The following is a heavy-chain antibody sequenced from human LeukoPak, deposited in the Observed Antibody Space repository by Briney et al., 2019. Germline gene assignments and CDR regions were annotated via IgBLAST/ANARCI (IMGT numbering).Heavy chain of an antibody. D-gene: IGHD4-17*01. CDR1: GFTFSSYG. CDR3: ARDRGDYGNWFDP. CDR2: IWYDGSNK. Sequence: GGSLRLSSAASGFTFSSYGMHWVRQAPGKGLEWVAVIWYDGSNKYYADSVKGRFTISRDNSKNTLYLQMNSLRAEDTAVYYCARDRGDYGNWFDPWGQGTLVTVSS. V-gene: IGHV3-33*01. J-gene: IGHJ5*02.